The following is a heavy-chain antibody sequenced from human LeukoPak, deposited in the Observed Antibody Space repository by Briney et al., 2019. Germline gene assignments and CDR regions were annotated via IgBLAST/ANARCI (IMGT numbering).Heavy chain of an antibody. J-gene: IGHJ3*02. V-gene: IGHV3-74*01. D-gene: IGHD3-16*01. CDR2: INSDGFSI. Sequence: GRSLRLSCAASGFTFSSYGMHWVRQAPGKGLVWVSRINSDGFSIAYADSVKGRFTISRDNAKNTLYLHMNSLRAEDTAVYYCARFYGGSALDNWGQRTMVTVSS. CDR3: ARFYGGSALDN. CDR1: GFTFSSYG.